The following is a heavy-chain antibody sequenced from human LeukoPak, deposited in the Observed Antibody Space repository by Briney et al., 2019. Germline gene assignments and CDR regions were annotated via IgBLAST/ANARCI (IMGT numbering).Heavy chain of an antibody. CDR1: GFTVTTYA. CDR3: ARDGPGKEDFDY. J-gene: IGHJ4*02. V-gene: IGHV3-30*04. Sequence: GRSLRLSCAASGFTVTTYAVHWVRQAPGKGLEWVAVISNDERKKYYADSVKGRFTISRDISKNTVYLQMNSLRTGDTAVYYCARDGPGKEDFDYWGQGTLVSVSS. CDR2: ISNDERKK. D-gene: IGHD1-14*01.